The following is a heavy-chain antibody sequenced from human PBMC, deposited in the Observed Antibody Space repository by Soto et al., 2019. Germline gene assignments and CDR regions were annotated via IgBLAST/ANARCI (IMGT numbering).Heavy chain of an antibody. Sequence: QVQLVQSGAEVKRPGASVKVSCKASGYTFTTYYMHWLRQAPGQGLEWLGIINPNGGSTTYAQKFQGRVTMTRDTSTSTVYLELSSLRSEDTAVYYCARAGYCSGGTCFHGNCDYWGQGTLVTVSA. CDR3: ARAGYCSGGTCFHGNCDY. J-gene: IGHJ4*02. CDR2: INPNGGST. CDR1: GYTFTTYY. V-gene: IGHV1-46*01. D-gene: IGHD2-15*01.